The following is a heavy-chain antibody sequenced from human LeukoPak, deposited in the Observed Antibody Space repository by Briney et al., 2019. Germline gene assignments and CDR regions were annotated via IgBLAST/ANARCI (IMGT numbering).Heavy chain of an antibody. Sequence: PGGSLRLSCAASGLTFSSYGMHWVRQAPGKGLEWVAVISYDGSNKYYADSVKGRFTISRDNSKNTLYLQMNSLRAEDTAVYYCAKAGSDDLDYWGQGTLVTVSS. J-gene: IGHJ4*02. D-gene: IGHD1-1*01. CDR2: ISYDGSNK. CDR1: GLTFSSYG. V-gene: IGHV3-30*18. CDR3: AKAGSDDLDY.